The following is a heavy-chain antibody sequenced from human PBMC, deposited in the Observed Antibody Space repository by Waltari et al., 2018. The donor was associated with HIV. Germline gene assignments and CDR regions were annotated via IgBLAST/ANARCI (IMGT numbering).Heavy chain of an antibody. V-gene: IGHV1-18*01. D-gene: IGHD3-3*01. CDR3: ARLGYDFWSGYDY. J-gene: IGHJ4*02. CDR2: ISDYNGNK. Sequence: QIQLVQSGAEVKQPGASVRVSCKPSGYLFSDHRISWVRQGAGQGLEWMGWISDYNGNKEYARDFKGRVYMTTDKATTTAYVDLRGLRFDDTAVYYCARLGYDFWSGYDYWGQGTLVTVS. CDR1: GYLFSDHR.